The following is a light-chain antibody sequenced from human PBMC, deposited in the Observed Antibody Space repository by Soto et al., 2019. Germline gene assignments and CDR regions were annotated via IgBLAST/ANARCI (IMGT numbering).Light chain of an antibody. CDR2: DAY. CDR1: ETIKTW. Sequence: IQMTQSPSTLSASVGDRVTITCRASETIKTWLAWYQQKPGKAPKLLIYDAYSLQSGVPSRFSGSGSGTEFTLTISSLQPDDSATYYCQQYNSYWTFGPGTKVEIK. CDR3: QQYNSYWT. J-gene: IGKJ1*01. V-gene: IGKV1-5*01.